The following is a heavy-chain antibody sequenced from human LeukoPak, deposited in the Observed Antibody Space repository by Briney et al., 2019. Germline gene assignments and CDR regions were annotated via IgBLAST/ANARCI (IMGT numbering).Heavy chain of an antibody. D-gene: IGHD3-10*01. CDR3: ARDKPYYYGSGSFQYYFDY. CDR1: GGSISSYY. CDR2: IYTSGST. V-gene: IGHV4-4*07. J-gene: IGHJ4*02. Sequence: SETLSLTCTVSGGSISSYYWSWLRQPAGKGLEWIGRIYTSGSTNYNPSLKSRVTMSVDTSKNQFSLKLSSVTAPDTAVYYCARDKPYYYGSGSFQYYFDYWGQGTLVTVSS.